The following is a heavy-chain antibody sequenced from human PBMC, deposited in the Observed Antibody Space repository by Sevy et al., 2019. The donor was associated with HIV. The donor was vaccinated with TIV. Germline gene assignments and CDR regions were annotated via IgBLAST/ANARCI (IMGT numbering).Heavy chain of an antibody. D-gene: IGHD5-12*01. CDR3: ARDGDGYNLFDY. CDR1: GFTFSSYS. V-gene: IGHV3-7*01. CDR2: IKQDGSEK. J-gene: IGHJ4*02. Sequence: GGSLRLSCAASGFTFSSYSMSWVRQAPGKGLEWLANIKQDGSEKYYVDSVTGRFTISRDNAKNSLYLQMSSLRAEDTAVYYCARDGDGYNLFDYWGQGTLVIVSS.